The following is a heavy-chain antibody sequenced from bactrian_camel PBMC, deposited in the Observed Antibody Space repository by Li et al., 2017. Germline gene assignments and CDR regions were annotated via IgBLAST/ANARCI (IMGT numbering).Heavy chain of an antibody. J-gene: IGHJ4*01. CDR1: GLTFSSYY. V-gene: IGHV3-2*01. CDR2: IYTHGSKT. Sequence: HVQLVESGGALVQPGGSLRLSCVASGLTFSSYYMSWVRQAPGKGLEWVSSIYTHGSKTYYADSVKGRFTISQDKGKNTVYLLMNSLKPDDSGTYYCAYESGTTPDLCRRRGPGGYFGQGTQVTVS. D-gene: IGHD7*01.